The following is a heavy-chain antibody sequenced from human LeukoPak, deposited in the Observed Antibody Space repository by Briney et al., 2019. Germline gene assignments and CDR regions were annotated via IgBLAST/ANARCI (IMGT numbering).Heavy chain of an antibody. J-gene: IGHJ3*02. CDR3: ARGLDSSGPSDAFDI. Sequence: GGSLRLSCAASGFTFSSYSMNWVRQAPGKGLEWVSSISSSSSYIYYADSVKGRFTISRDNAKNSLYLQMNSLRAEDTAVYYCARGLDSSGPSDAFDIWGQGTMVTVSS. CDR2: ISSSSSYI. CDR1: GFTFSSYS. D-gene: IGHD3-22*01. V-gene: IGHV3-21*01.